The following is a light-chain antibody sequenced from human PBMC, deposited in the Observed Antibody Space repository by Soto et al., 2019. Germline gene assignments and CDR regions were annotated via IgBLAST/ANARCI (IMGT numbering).Light chain of an antibody. CDR2: EVS. V-gene: IGLV2-8*01. J-gene: IGLJ1*01. CDR3: SSFAGRTPYV. CDR1: SSDVGGYND. Sequence: QSVLTQPPSASGSPVQSGTSSCTGTSSDVGGYNDVSWYQQHPGKAPKLIIYEVSKRPSGVPDRFSGSKSGNTASLTVSGLQAEDEADYYCSSFAGRTPYVFGTGTKVTVL.